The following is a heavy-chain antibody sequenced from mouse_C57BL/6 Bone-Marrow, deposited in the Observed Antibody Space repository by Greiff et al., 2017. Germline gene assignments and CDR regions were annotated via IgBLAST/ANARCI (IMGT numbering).Heavy chain of an antibody. CDR3: ARKEFYYGSYIDY. Sequence: EVKLQESGPELVKPGASVKISCKASGYSFTDYNMNWVKQSNGKSLEWIGVINPNYGTTSYNQKFKGKATLTVDQSSSTAYMQLNSLTSADSAVYYCARKEFYYGSYIDYWGQGTTLTVSS. CDR2: INPNYGTT. V-gene: IGHV1-39*01. CDR1: GYSFTDYN. J-gene: IGHJ2*01. D-gene: IGHD1-1*01.